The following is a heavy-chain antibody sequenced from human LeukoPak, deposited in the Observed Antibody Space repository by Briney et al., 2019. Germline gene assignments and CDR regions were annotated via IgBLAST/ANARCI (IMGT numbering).Heavy chain of an antibody. V-gene: IGHV3-7*01. J-gene: IGHJ4*02. D-gene: IGHD6-13*01. CDR2: MKYDGSEK. CDR1: GFTFSSYW. CDR3: ARDIESAGLFLDY. Sequence: GGSLRLSCAASGFTFSSYWMRWVRQAPGKGLEWVANMKYDGSEKYYVDSVKGRFTISRDNAKNSLYLQMNSLRAEDTAVYYCARDIESAGLFLDYWGQGTLVTVSS.